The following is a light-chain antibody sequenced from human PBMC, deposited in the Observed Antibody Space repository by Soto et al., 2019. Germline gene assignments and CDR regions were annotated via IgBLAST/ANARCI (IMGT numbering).Light chain of an antibody. CDR2: GAS. CDR1: QSVNNDY. CDR3: QQYGTSPLT. Sequence: ETVLTQSPGTLPLSPGERATLPCRATQSVNNDYIAWYQQRPGLTPRLHIFGASGRATCIPDRFSGSGSGADFTLTISRLEPEDFAIYYCQQYGTSPLTFGGGTKVEIK. J-gene: IGKJ4*01. V-gene: IGKV3-20*01.